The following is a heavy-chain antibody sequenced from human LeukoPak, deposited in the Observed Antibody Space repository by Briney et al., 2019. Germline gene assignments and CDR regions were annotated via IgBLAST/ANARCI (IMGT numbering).Heavy chain of an antibody. CDR1: GFTFSSYW. Sequence: PGGSLRLSCAASGFTFSSYWMSWVRQAPGKGLEWVANIKRDGSEKYYVDSVKGRFTISRDNAKNSLYLQMNSLRAEDTAVYYCARGGGYDYVWGSYLMGDYWGQGTLVTVSS. J-gene: IGHJ4*02. CDR2: IKRDGSEK. V-gene: IGHV3-7*01. CDR3: ARGGGYDYVWGSYLMGDY. D-gene: IGHD3-16*02.